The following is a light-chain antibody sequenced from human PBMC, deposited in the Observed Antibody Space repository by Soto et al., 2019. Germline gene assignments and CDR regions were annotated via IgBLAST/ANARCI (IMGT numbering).Light chain of an antibody. V-gene: IGLV1-47*01. CDR3: AARDDSLSGHWV. CDR1: SSNIGSEY. J-gene: IGLJ3*02. Sequence: QSVLTQPPSASGTPGQRVTISCSGSSSNIGSEYVVWYQHLPGTAPKLLIYRNNQRPSGVPDRFAGSKSGTSASLAISGLRSEDEADYYCAARDDSLSGHWVFGGGTQLTVL. CDR2: RNN.